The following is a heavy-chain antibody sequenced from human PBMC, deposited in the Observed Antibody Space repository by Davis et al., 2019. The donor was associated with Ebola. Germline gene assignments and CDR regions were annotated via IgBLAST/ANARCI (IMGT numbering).Heavy chain of an antibody. CDR3: AREYYDSSGYYSPHFDY. J-gene: IGHJ4*02. Sequence: GESLKISCAASGFTFSSSDMHWLRQAPGKGLEWVSYISAGGSTISYAESVKGRFTLSGDNAKNSLFLQMNSLRAEDTAVYYCAREYYDSSGYYSPHFDYWGQGTLVTVSS. D-gene: IGHD3-22*01. CDR1: GFTFSSSD. CDR2: ISAGGSTI. V-gene: IGHV3-48*03.